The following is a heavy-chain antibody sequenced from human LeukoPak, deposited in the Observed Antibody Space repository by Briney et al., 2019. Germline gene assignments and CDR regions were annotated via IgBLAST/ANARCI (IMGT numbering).Heavy chain of an antibody. CDR2: ISSSSSYI. Sequence: GGSLRLSCAASGFTFSSYSMNWVRQAPGKGLEWVSSISSSSSYIYYADSVKGRFTISRDNAKNSLYLQMNSLRAKDTAVYYCSRDRHCIGSTCYGLWGQGTRVTVSS. CDR1: GFTFSSYS. D-gene: IGHD2-2*01. V-gene: IGHV3-21*01. CDR3: SRDRHCIGSTCYGL. J-gene: IGHJ4*02.